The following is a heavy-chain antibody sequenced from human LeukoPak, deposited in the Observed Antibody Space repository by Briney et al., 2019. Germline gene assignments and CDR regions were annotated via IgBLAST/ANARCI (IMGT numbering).Heavy chain of an antibody. D-gene: IGHD1-26*01. V-gene: IGHV3-21*01. Sequence: PGGSLRLSCAAPGFTFSSYSMNWVRQAPGKGLEWVSSISSSSSYIYYADSVKGRFTISRDNAKNSLYLQMNSLRAEDTAVYYCARDPSEWELLENKTIDYWGQGTLVTVSS. CDR2: ISSSSSYI. J-gene: IGHJ4*02. CDR3: ARDPSEWELLENKTIDY. CDR1: GFTFSSYS.